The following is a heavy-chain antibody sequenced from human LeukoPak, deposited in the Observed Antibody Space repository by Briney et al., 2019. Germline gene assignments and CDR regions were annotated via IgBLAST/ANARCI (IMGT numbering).Heavy chain of an antibody. CDR3: AGGLDDFWSGYYLDY. V-gene: IGHV3-7*03. J-gene: IGHJ4*02. Sequence: GGSLRLSCVASGFAFSSYWMSWVRQAPGKGLEWVANINQDGREEYYVDSVKGRLTISRDNAENSLYLQMNSLRAEDTAVYYCAGGLDDFWSGYYLDYWGQGTLVTVSS. CDR2: INQDGREE. D-gene: IGHD3-3*01. CDR1: GFAFSSYW.